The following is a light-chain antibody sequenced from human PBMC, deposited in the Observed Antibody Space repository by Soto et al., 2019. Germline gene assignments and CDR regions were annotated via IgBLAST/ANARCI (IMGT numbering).Light chain of an antibody. CDR2: AAS. Sequence: EIVWTQSPGTLSLSPGERATLSCRASQSISSGYVAWYQQKPGQAPRLLIYAASSRATGIADRFRGSGSGRDFTLTISRLEPEDFAVYYCHQYGSSAWTFGQGTKV. V-gene: IGKV3-20*01. CDR3: HQYGSSAWT. CDR1: QSISSGY. J-gene: IGKJ1*01.